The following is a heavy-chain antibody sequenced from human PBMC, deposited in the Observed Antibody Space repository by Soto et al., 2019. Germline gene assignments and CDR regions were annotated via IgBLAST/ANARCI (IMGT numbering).Heavy chain of an antibody. Sequence: XGSLRLSCSAAGFMFSSYVLHWVRQAPGKGLEWVAVTSYDGTNAYYADSVRGRFTISRDNSKNTLFLQMNSLKPEDTAVYHCARVRSSGWSHPFETWGQGKMVTVSS. CDR3: ARVRSSGWSHPFET. CDR1: GFMFSSYV. V-gene: IGHV3-30-3*01. D-gene: IGHD6-19*01. J-gene: IGHJ3*02. CDR2: TSYDGTNA.